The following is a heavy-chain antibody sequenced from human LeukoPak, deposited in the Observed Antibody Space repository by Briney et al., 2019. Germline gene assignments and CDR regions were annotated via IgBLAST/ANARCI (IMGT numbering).Heavy chain of an antibody. CDR1: GFTFDDYT. CDR2: ISWGGGST. CDR3: AKDRGYYDSSGYSEGYFDY. Sequence: GGSLRLSCAASGFTFDDYTMHWVRQAPGKGLEWVSLISWGGGSTYYADSVKGRFTISRDNSKNSLYLQMNSLRTEDTALYYCAKDRGYYDSSGYSEGYFDYWGQGTLVTVSS. J-gene: IGHJ4*02. D-gene: IGHD3-22*01. V-gene: IGHV3-43*01.